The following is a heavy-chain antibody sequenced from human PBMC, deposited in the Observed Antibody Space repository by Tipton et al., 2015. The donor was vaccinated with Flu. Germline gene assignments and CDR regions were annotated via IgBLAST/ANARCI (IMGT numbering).Heavy chain of an antibody. CDR1: GGSIRNTNYF. Sequence: VKPSETLSLTCTVSGGSIRNTNYFCAWIRQPPGKRLELIGSIYPSGATYYNPSLKSRVTISVDTSKSQFSLMLRSVTAADTAVYYCARLSYYDVDLKNFYFDYWGQGALVTVSS. J-gene: IGHJ4*02. CDR2: IYPSGAT. D-gene: IGHD3-10*02. V-gene: IGHV4-39*01. CDR3: ARLSYYDVDLKNFYFDY.